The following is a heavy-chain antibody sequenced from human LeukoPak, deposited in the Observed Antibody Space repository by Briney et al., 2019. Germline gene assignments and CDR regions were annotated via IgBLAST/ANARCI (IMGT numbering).Heavy chain of an antibody. CDR1: GFTFNYYW. Sequence: GGSLRLSCAASGFTFNYYWMSWVRQAPGKGLEWVANIKQDGSEGYYVDSVKGRFTISRDNAKNSLYLQMSSLRAEDTAMYYCARDKGYGSDYWGPGVQVTVSS. V-gene: IGHV3-7*01. CDR2: IKQDGSEG. CDR3: ARDKGYGSDY. D-gene: IGHD3-10*01. J-gene: IGHJ4*02.